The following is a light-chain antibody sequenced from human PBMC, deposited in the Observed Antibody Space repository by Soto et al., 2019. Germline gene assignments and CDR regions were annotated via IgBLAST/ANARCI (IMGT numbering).Light chain of an antibody. CDR1: QIISSW. V-gene: IGKV1-5*03. J-gene: IGKJ1*01. CDR3: QQYSSYSWT. Sequence: DIQMTQSPSTLSASVGDRVTITCRASQIISSWLAWYQQKPGKAPKLLIYKASSLESGVPSRFSGSGSGTEFTLTISSLQPDDFATFYCQQYSSYSWTFGQGTMLEIK. CDR2: KAS.